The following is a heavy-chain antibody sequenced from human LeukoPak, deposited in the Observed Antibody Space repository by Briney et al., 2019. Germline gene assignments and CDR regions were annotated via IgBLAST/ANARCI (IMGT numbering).Heavy chain of an antibody. J-gene: IGHJ4*02. D-gene: IGHD5-18*01. CDR3: TRDLGRNAIVPTPADY. CDR1: GFTFSSYW. CDR2: ISSTGGTI. V-gene: IGHV3-48*04. Sequence: GGSLRLSCAASGFTFSSYWMSWVRQAPGKGLEWVSYISSTGGTIYYADSVKGRFTISRDNAKKSLYLQMNSLRAEDTAVYYCTRDLGRNAIVPTPADYWGQGTAVTVSS.